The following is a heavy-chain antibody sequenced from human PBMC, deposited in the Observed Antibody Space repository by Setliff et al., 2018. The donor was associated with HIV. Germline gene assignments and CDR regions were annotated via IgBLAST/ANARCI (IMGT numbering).Heavy chain of an antibody. V-gene: IGHV1-46*01. CDR2: INPSGGLT. D-gene: IGHD6-13*01. J-gene: IGHJ4*02. CDR1: AHPRYYY. Sequence: ASVKVSCKPSAHPRYYYMHWVRQVPGIGLQWMGVINPSGGLTDYPQKFQGRLTMTRNTSISTAYMEVSSLRSEDTAVYYCARGWIEQQLVWNYWGQGTLVTVSS. CDR3: ARGWIEQQLVWNY.